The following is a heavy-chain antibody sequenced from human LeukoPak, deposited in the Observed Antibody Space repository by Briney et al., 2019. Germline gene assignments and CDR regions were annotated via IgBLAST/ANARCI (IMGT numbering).Heavy chain of an antibody. J-gene: IGHJ4*02. CDR1: GGSISSSSYY. CDR3: ARGLFREFDY. D-gene: IGHD3-10*01. CDR2: IYYSGST. V-gene: IGHV4-61*05. Sequence: PSETLSLTCTVSGGSISSSSYYWGWIRQPPGKGLEWIGYIYYSGSTNYNPSLKSRVTISVDTSKNQFSLKLSSVTAADTAVYYCARGLFREFDYWGQGTLVTVSS.